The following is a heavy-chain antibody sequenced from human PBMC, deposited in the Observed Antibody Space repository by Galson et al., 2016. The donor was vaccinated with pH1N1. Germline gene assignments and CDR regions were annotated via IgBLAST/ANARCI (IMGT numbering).Heavy chain of an antibody. D-gene: IGHD5-24*01. V-gene: IGHV4-39*01. Sequence: TVSGDSISYSNYYWAWVRQPPGKGLEWIGSIYYTGSTYYGPSLKTQATISVHTSRIQFSLKLTSVTAAATAVYYWVGHHVDPSFDHWGQGILVTASS. CDR3: VGHHVDPSFDH. J-gene: IGHJ4*02. CDR1: GDSISYSNYY. CDR2: IYYTGST.